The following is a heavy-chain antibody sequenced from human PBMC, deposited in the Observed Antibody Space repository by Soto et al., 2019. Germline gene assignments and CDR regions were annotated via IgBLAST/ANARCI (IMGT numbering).Heavy chain of an antibody. V-gene: IGHV3-30*12. J-gene: IGHJ4*01. CDR3: ARVFCTNGVCYYFLDY. CDR1: GFTFGIYA. Sequence: GGSLRLSCAASGFTFGIYAMHWVRQAPGKGLEWVAVIYYDGSNRYYGDAVKGRFTISRDNSKSTLYLQMSSLRAEDTAVYYCARVFCTNGVCYYFLDYWGPGTLVTVSS. CDR2: IYYDGSNR. D-gene: IGHD2-8*01.